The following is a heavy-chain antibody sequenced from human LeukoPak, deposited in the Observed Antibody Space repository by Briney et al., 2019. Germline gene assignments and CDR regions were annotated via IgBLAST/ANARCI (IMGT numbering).Heavy chain of an antibody. V-gene: IGHV3-48*01. D-gene: IGHD6-13*01. CDR2: ISSSSSTI. CDR1: RFTFSSYR. CDR3: AKGSGAGYFDYFDS. J-gene: IGHJ4*02. Sequence: PGGSLRLSCAASRFTFSSYRMNCVCEAPGEGLESVSYISSSSSTIYYADSVKGRFTISRDNAKNSLYLQMNSLRAEDTAVYHCAKGSGAGYFDYFDSWGQGTLVTVSS.